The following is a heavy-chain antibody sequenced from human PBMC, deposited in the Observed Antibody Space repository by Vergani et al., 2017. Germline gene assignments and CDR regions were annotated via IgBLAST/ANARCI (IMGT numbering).Heavy chain of an antibody. J-gene: IGHJ6*03. CDR2: VSTGTKSQ. CDR3: ARDQVPAAIRLNVGNYMDV. CDR1: GFDFSSYI. V-gene: IGHV3-48*01. D-gene: IGHD2-2*02. Sequence: QLVESGGGWVQPGGSLRLSCVVSGFDFSSYIMNWVRQAPGKGLEWVSFVSTGTKSQSYAESVKGRFTISRDSAKNTLYLQMSSLRAEDTAVYYCARDQVPAAIRLNVGNYMDVWGKGTTVIVSS.